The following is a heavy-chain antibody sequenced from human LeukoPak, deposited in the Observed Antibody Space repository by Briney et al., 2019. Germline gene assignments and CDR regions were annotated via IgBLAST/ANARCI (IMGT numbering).Heavy chain of an antibody. J-gene: IGHJ4*02. V-gene: IGHV3-30*03. CDR2: ISYDGSNK. D-gene: IGHD6-19*01. CDR3: ARDVGAVAGFDY. Sequence: GGSLRLSCAASRFIFSNYGMHWVRQAPGKGLEWVAVISYDGSNKYYADSVKGRFTISRDNAKNTLYLQMNSLRAEDTAVYYCARDVGAVAGFDYWGQGTLVTVSS. CDR1: RFIFSNYG.